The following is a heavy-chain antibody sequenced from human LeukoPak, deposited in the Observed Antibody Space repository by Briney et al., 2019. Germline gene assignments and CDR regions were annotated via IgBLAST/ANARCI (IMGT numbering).Heavy chain of an antibody. CDR1: GVTFSSYA. D-gene: IGHD3-22*01. J-gene: IGHJ4*02. Sequence: SVSVSCTASGVTFSSYAISWVRQAPGQGLEWMGGIIPIVGTANYAQTFQGRVTITADQSTTTASMELSSLRPEDTAVYYCASSYYASSGYGGCWGEGAMATVCS. CDR2: IIPIVGTA. V-gene: IGHV1-69*13. CDR3: ASSYYASSGYGGC.